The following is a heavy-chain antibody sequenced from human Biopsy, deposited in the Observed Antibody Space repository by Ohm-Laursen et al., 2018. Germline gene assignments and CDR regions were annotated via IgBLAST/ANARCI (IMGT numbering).Heavy chain of an antibody. CDR2: IYNTGST. CDR3: ARDLPYYENSGYGAFDM. CDR1: GGFISTYY. Sequence: DTLSLTCTVSGGFISTYYWNWIRQPAGKALEWIGRIYNTGSTNYNPSLQSHVTMSVDTSKNQFSLKMSSVTAADTAVYYCARDLPYYENSGYGAFDMWGQGTMVTVSS. J-gene: IGHJ3*02. D-gene: IGHD3-22*01. V-gene: IGHV4-4*07.